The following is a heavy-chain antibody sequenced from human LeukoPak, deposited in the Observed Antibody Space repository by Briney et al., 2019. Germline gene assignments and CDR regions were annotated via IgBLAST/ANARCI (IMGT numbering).Heavy chain of an antibody. CDR2: ISSSLNTI. V-gene: IGHV3-48*02. J-gene: IGHJ3*02. CDR3: AIVGYAFDI. Sequence: GGSLTLSCVASGFTFSSYSMNWVRQAPGKGLEWVSYISSSLNTIYYADSVKGRFTISRDNAKNSLYLQMNSLRDKDTAVYYWAIVGYAFDIWGQGTMFSVYS. CDR1: GFTFSSYS.